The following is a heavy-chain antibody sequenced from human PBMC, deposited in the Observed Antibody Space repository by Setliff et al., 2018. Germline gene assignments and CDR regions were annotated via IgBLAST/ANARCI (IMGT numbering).Heavy chain of an antibody. V-gene: IGHV4-39*07. CDR2: IFHSGYT. CDR3: ARVDFTMLQGVLGQ. J-gene: IGHJ1*01. D-gene: IGHD3-10*01. Sequence: SETLSLTCSVSGGSISGSHYSWVWMRQPPGKGLEWLGNIFHSGYTYYNPSLSGRVTISIDTSKNQFSLRLTSVTAADTAVYYCARVDFTMLQGVLGQWGQGTLVTVSS. CDR1: GGSISGSHYS.